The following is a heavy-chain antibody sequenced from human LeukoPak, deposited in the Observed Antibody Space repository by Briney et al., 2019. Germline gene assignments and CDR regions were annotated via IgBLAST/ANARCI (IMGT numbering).Heavy chain of an antibody. Sequence: PSETLSLTCTVSGGSISSGGYYWSWIRQHPGKGLEWIGYIYYSGSTYYNPSLKSRVTISVDTSKNQFSLKLSSVTAADTAVYYCARDLEDYDYVWGSYRWLCAFDIWGQGTMVTVSS. CDR2: IYYSGST. CDR1: GGSISSGGYY. V-gene: IGHV4-31*03. CDR3: ARDLEDYDYVWGSYRWLCAFDI. D-gene: IGHD3-16*02. J-gene: IGHJ3*02.